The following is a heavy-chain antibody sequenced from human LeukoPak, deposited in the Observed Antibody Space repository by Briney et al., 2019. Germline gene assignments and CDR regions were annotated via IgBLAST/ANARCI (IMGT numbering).Heavy chain of an antibody. CDR2: ISSSGSTI. CDR3: ARAKRGSCCNFDY. CDR1: GFTFSDYY. Sequence: GGSLRLSCAASGFTFSDYYMRWIRQAPGKGLEWVSYISSSGSTIYYADSVKGRFTISRDNAKNSLYLQMNSLRAEDTAVYYCARAKRGSCCNFDYWGQGTLVTVSS. J-gene: IGHJ4*02. D-gene: IGHD2-15*01. V-gene: IGHV3-11*01.